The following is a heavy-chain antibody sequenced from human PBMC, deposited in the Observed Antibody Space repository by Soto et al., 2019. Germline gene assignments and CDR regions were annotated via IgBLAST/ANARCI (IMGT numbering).Heavy chain of an antibody. CDR1: GFTFSSYA. CDR3: AKVGELAVGGVDY. D-gene: IGHD2-15*01. V-gene: IGHV3-23*01. J-gene: IGHJ4*02. Sequence: EVQLLESGGGLVQPGGSLRLSCAASGFTFSSYAMSWVRQAPGKGLEWVSRISDTGGSTYYAHSVKGRFTISRDSSNNTLYLQLNRVRADDTAIYYCAKVGELAVGGVDYWGQGTLV. CDR2: ISDTGGST.